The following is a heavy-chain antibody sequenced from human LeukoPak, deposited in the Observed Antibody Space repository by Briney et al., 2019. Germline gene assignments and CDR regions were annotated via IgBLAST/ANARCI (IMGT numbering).Heavy chain of an antibody. CDR2: INAGNGNT. Sequence: ASVKVSCKASGYIFTTYAMHWVRQAPGQRLEWMGWINAGNGNTKYPQEFQGRVTITRDTSASIVYMELSSLRYEDMAVYYCARGRLVATITGYDYYYMDVWGKGTTVTVS. J-gene: IGHJ6*03. CDR1: GYIFTTYA. V-gene: IGHV1-3*03. D-gene: IGHD5-12*01. CDR3: ARGRLVATITGYDYYYMDV.